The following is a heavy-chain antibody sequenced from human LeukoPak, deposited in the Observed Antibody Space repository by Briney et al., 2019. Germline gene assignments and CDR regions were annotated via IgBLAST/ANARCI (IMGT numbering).Heavy chain of an antibody. D-gene: IGHD1-26*01. CDR2: LYSRGSP. CDR1: GATISTYC. V-gene: IGHV4-59*01. Sequence: SETLTLTCTASGATISTYCRSCVRQSPGKGLEWIGYLYSRGSPNYNPSLKRRVTISVDTSKNHFSLSLSSVTAADTAVYYCARLQPNSGEWGFDSWGQGTMVTVSS. J-gene: IGHJ3*02. CDR3: ARLQPNSGEWGFDS.